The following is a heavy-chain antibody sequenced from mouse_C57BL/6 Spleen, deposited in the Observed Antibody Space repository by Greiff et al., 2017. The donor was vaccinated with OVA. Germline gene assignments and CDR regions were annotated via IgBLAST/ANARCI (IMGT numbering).Heavy chain of an antibody. D-gene: IGHD1-1*01. V-gene: IGHV1-64*01. CDR2: IHPNSGST. Sequence: QVQLKQPGAELVKPGASVKLSCKASGYTFTSYWMHWVKQRPGQGLEWIGMIHPNSGSTNYNEKFKSKATLTVDKSSSTAYMQLSSLTSEDSAVYYCARSATTVVAPFDYWGQGTTLTVSS. J-gene: IGHJ2*01. CDR1: GYTFTSYW. CDR3: ARSATTVVAPFDY.